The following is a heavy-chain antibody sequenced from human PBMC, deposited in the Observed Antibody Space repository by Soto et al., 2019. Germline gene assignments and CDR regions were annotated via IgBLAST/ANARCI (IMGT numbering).Heavy chain of an antibody. CDR3: ARDFTYPSVDSSSFYYYGMDV. J-gene: IGHJ6*02. CDR2: IKQDGSEK. Sequence: PGGSLRLSCAASGFTFSSYWMSWVRQAPGKGLEWVANIKQDGSEKYYVDSVKGRFTISRDNAKNSLYLQMNSLRAEDTAVYYCARDFTYPSVDSSSFYYYGMDVWGQGTTVTVSS. CDR1: GFTFSSYW. V-gene: IGHV3-7*05. D-gene: IGHD6-6*01.